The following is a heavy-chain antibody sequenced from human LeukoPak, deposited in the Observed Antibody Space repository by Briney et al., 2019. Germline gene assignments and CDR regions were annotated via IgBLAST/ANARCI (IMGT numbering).Heavy chain of an antibody. CDR2: IYYSGST. CDR1: GGSISSYY. CDR3: ARLYYDSSGYLGFDY. D-gene: IGHD3-22*01. J-gene: IGHJ4*02. V-gene: IGHV4-59*01. Sequence: SETLSLTCTVSGGSISSYYWSWIRQPPGKGLEWIGYIYYSGSTNYNPSLKSRVTISVDTSKNQFSLKLSSVTAADTAVYYCARLYYDSSGYLGFDYWGQGTLVTVSS.